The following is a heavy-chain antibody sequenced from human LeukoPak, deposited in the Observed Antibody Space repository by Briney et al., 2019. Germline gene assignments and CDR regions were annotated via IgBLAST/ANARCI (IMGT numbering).Heavy chain of an antibody. CDR1: GGSISSYY. V-gene: IGHV4-59*01. Sequence: PSETLSLTCTVSGGSISSYYWSWIRQPPGKGLEWIGYIYYSGSTNYNPSLKSRVTISVDTSKNQFSLKLSSVTAADTAVYYCARDRSGWYGGSDYWGQGTLVTVSS. J-gene: IGHJ4*02. CDR2: IYYSGST. D-gene: IGHD6-19*01. CDR3: ARDRSGWYGGSDY.